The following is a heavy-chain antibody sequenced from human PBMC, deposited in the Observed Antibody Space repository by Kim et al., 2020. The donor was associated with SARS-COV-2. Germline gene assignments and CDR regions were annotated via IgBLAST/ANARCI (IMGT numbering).Heavy chain of an antibody. D-gene: IGHD1-26*01. CDR2: FDPEDGET. CDR1: GYTLTELS. J-gene: IGHJ3*02. Sequence: ASVKVSCKVSGYTLTELSMHWVRQAPGKGLEWMGGFDPEDGETIYAQKFQGRVTMTEDTSTDTAYMELSSLRSEDTAVYYCATVQFSESYFVVLDAFDIWGQGTMVTVSS. V-gene: IGHV1-24*01. CDR3: ATVQFSESYFVVLDAFDI.